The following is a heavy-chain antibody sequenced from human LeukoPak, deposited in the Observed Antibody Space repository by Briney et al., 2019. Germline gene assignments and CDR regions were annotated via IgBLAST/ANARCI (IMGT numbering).Heavy chain of an antibody. J-gene: IGHJ3*01. CDR1: DFSVGSNY. CDR3: AQRAPQDAFDV. V-gene: IGHV3-23*01. Sequence: PGGSLRLSCAASDFSVGSNYMTWVRQAPGKGLEWVSSISGSGGSTYYGDSVKGRFTISRDNSKNTLFLQMNSLRAEDTAVYYCAQRAPQDAFDVWGQGTMVTVSS. CDR2: ISGSGGST.